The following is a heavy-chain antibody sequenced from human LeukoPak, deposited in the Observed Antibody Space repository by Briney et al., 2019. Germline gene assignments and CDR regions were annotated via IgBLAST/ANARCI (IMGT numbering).Heavy chain of an antibody. CDR1: GGSINSGDYY. V-gene: IGHV4-30-4*01. D-gene: IGHD4-17*01. CDR2: IYYSGST. CDR3: ARDSVTTKRGYYFDY. J-gene: IGHJ4*02. Sequence: SETLSLTCTVSGGSINSGDYYWSWIRQPPGKGLEWIGYIYYSGSTYYNPSLESRVTISVDTSKSQFSLKLSSVTAADTAVYYCARDSVTTKRGYYFDYWGQGTLVTVSS.